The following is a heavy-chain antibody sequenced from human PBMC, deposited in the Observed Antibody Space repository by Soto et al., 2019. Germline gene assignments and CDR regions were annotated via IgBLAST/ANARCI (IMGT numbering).Heavy chain of an antibody. CDR3: ARLPGATVTTWAHFDY. D-gene: IGHD4-17*01. V-gene: IGHV4-31*03. J-gene: IGHJ4*02. Sequence: QVQLQESGPGLVKPSQTLSLTCTVSGGSISSGGYYWSWIRQHPGKGLEWIGYIYYSGSTYYNPSLKSRVTISVDTSKNQFSLXLSSVTAADTXVXYCARLPGATVTTWAHFDYWGQGTLVTVSS. CDR1: GGSISSGGYY. CDR2: IYYSGST.